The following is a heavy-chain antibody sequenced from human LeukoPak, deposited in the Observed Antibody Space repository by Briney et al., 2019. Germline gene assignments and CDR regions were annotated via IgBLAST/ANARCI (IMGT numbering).Heavy chain of an antibody. CDR1: GGSISSSSYY. J-gene: IGHJ5*02. D-gene: IGHD3-3*01. V-gene: IGHV4-39*01. Sequence: PSETLSLTCTVSGGSISSSSYYWGWIRQPPGKGLEWIGSIYYSGSTYYNPSLKSRVTISVDASKNQFSLKLSSVTAADTAVYYCARRPYYDFWSGYRSDPWGQGTLVTVSS. CDR2: IYYSGST. CDR3: ARRPYYDFWSGYRSDP.